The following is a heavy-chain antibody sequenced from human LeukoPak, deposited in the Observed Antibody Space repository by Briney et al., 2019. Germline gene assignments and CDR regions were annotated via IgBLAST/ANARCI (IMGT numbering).Heavy chain of an antibody. CDR1: GGSISSSSYY. D-gene: IGHD2-15*01. V-gene: IGHV4-39*01. CDR3: ATLPWCSGGSCYSHDC. CDR2: IYYSGST. J-gene: IGHJ4*02. Sequence: PSETLSLTCTVSGGSISSSSYYWGWIRQPPGKGLEWIGSIYYSGSTYYNPSLKSRVTISVDTSKNQFSLKLSSVTAADTAVYYCATLPWCSGGSCYSHDCWGQGTLVTVSS.